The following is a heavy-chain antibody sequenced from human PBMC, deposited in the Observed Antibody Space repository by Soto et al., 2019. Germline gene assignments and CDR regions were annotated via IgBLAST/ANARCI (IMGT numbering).Heavy chain of an antibody. CDR3: ARELQQLVN. CDR1: GYTFTSYD. CDR2: MNPNSGNT. D-gene: IGHD6-13*01. Sequence: QVQLVQSGAEVKKPGASVKVSCKASGYTFTSYDINWVRQATGQGLEGMGWMNPNSGNTAYAQKFQGRVTMTRNTSLSTAYMELSSVSSEDTAVYYCARELQQLVNWGQGTLVTVSS. J-gene: IGHJ4*02. V-gene: IGHV1-8*01.